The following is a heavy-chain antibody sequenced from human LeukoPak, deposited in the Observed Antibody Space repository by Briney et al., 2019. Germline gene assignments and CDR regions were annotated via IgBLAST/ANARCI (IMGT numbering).Heavy chain of an antibody. V-gene: IGHV1-2*06. J-gene: IGHJ3*02. Sequence: ASVKVSCKASGYTFTGYYMHWVRQAPGQGLEWMGRINPNSGGTNYAQKFQGRVTMTRDTSISTAYMELCRLRSDDTAVYYCARGFTDTIFGVVKDAFDIWGQGTMVTVSS. CDR2: INPNSGGT. CDR1: GYTFTGYY. D-gene: IGHD3-3*01. CDR3: ARGFTDTIFGVVKDAFDI.